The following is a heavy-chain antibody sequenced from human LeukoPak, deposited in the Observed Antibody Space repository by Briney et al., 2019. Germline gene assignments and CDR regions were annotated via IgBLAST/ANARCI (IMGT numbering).Heavy chain of an antibody. CDR2: IRSKANSYAT. D-gene: IGHD2-2*01. CDR3: TRPPSHCSSTSCYDLDY. J-gene: IGHJ4*02. Sequence: GGSLRLSCAASGFTFSGSAMHWVRQASGKGLEWVGRIRSKANSYATAYAASVKGRFTIPRDDSNNTAYLQMNSLKTEDTAVYYCTRPPSHCSSTSCYDLDYWGQGTLVTVSS. CDR1: GFTFSGSA. V-gene: IGHV3-73*01.